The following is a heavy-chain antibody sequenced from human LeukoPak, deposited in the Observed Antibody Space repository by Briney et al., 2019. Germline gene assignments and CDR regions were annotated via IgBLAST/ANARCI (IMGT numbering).Heavy chain of an antibody. CDR1: GYSIRSGYY. V-gene: IGHV4-38-2*01. D-gene: IGHD3-10*01. J-gene: IGHJ4*02. Sequence: PSETLSLTCGVSGYSIRSGYYWGWIRQPPGKGLEWIGSIYHSGSTYYNPSLKSRVTISVDTSKNQFSLKLRSVTAADTAVYYCAGWFGELLSLFTYWGQGALVTLSS. CDR2: IYHSGST. CDR3: AGWFGELLSLFTY.